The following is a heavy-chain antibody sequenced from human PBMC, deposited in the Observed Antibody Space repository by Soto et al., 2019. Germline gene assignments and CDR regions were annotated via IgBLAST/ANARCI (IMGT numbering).Heavy chain of an antibody. D-gene: IGHD3-3*01. CDR2: IIPIFGTA. CDR1: GGTFSSYA. CDR3: ARVPVRFLEWSHAFAI. Sequence: SVKVSCKASGGTFSSYAISLVRQAPGQGLEWMGGIIPIFGTANYAQKFQGRVTITADESTSTAYMELSSLRSEDTAVYYCARVPVRFLEWSHAFAIWGQGTMVTVSS. V-gene: IGHV1-69*13. J-gene: IGHJ3*02.